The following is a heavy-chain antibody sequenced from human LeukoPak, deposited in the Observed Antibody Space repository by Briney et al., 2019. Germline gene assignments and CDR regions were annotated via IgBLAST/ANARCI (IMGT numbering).Heavy chain of an antibody. CDR3: ARDRGYCSGGSCRNWFDP. V-gene: IGHV1-8*01. J-gene: IGHJ5*02. CDR1: GYTFTSYD. CDR2: MNPNSGNT. D-gene: IGHD2-15*01. Sequence: ASVKVSCKASGYTFTSYDINWVRQATGQGLEWMGWMNPNSGNTGYAQKFQGRVTMTRNTSISTAYMELSRLRSDDTAVYYCARDRGYCSGGSCRNWFDPWGQGTLVTVSS.